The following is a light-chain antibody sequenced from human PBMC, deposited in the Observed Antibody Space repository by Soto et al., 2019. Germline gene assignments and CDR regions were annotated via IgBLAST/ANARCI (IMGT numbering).Light chain of an antibody. CDR3: QQYNNWPPIT. Sequence: VMTQSPATLSVSPGERATLSCRASQSVSSNLAWYQQKPGQAPRLLIYDASNRATGTPATFSGTGSGTEFGLTISSLEPEDSAVYDCQQYNNWPPITFGQGTRLEI. V-gene: IGKV3D-15*01. CDR1: QSVSSN. J-gene: IGKJ5*01. CDR2: DAS.